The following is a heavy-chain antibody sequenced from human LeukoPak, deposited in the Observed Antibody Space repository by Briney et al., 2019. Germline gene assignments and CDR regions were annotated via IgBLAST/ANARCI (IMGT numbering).Heavy chain of an antibody. CDR3: ARDVYYYDSSGYSDY. D-gene: IGHD3-22*01. Sequence: SETLSLTCTVSGGSISSYYWSWIRQTAGKGLEWIGRIYTSGSTNYNPSLKSRVTMSVDTSKNQFSLKLSSVTAADTAIYYCARDVYYYDSSGYSDYWGQGTLVTVSS. J-gene: IGHJ4*02. V-gene: IGHV4-4*07. CDR1: GGSISSYY. CDR2: IYTSGST.